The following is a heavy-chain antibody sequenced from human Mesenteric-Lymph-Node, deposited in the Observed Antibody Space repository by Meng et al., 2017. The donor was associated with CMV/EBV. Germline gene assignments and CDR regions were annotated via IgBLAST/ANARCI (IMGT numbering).Heavy chain of an antibody. Sequence: GESLKISCAASGFTVSSTYMGWVRQAPGKGLEWVSFIFSRGTTYYADSVKGRFTTSRDDSKNTLYLQMNSLRGEDTAVYFCARGGYGGHYFDYWGQGTLVTVSS. D-gene: IGHD4-23*01. CDR1: GFTVSSTY. CDR2: IFSRGTT. V-gene: IGHV3-53*01. CDR3: ARGGYGGHYFDY. J-gene: IGHJ4*02.